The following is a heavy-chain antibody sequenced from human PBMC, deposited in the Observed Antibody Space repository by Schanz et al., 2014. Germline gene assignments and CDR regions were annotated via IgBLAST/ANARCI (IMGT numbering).Heavy chain of an antibody. J-gene: IGHJ3*02. CDR2: IIPILGIA. Sequence: QVQLVQSGAEVKKPGASVKVSCKASGGTFSSYSISWVRQAPGQGLEWMGRIIPILGIANYAQKVQGRVTNTADKTTGTTYLELRSPEANDTSVCYCAGGGDAEDCFDTWGQGTILTVSS. D-gene: IGHD2-21*01. V-gene: IGHV1-69*04. CDR1: GGTFSSYS. CDR3: AGGGDAEDCFDT.